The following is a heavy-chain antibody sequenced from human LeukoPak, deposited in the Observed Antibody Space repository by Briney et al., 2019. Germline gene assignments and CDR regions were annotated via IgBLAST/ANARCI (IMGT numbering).Heavy chain of an antibody. CDR1: GYTFTSYG. J-gene: IGHJ4*02. Sequence: ASVKVSCKASGYTFTSYGISWVRQAPGQGLEWMGWISAYNGNTNYAQKLQGRVTMTTDTSTSTAYMELRSLRSDDTAVYYCARDCSGGSCYRRAYWGQGTLVTVSS. D-gene: IGHD2-15*01. CDR2: ISAYNGNT. V-gene: IGHV1-18*01. CDR3: ARDCSGGSCYRRAY.